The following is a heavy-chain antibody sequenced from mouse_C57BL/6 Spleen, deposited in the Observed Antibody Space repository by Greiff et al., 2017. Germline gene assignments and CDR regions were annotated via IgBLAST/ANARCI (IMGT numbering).Heavy chain of an antibody. V-gene: IGHV1-19*01. CDR2: INPYNGGT. D-gene: IGHD4-1*01. CDR3: ASSGANWERGY. Sequence: EVKLQESGPVLVKPGASVKMSCKASGYTFTDYYMNWVKQSHGKSLEWIGVINPYNGGTSYNQKFKGKATLTVDKSSSTAYMELNRLTSEDSAVYYCASSGANWERGYWGQGTTLTVSS. CDR1: GYTFTDYY. J-gene: IGHJ2*01.